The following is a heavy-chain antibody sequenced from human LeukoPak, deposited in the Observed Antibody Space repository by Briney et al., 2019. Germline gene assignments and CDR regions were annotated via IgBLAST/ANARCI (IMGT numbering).Heavy chain of an antibody. CDR3: ARATVTTSEFGY. Sequence: KPSETLSLTCTVSGGSISSYYWSWIRQPPGRGLEWIGYIYYSGSTNYNPSLKSRVTISVDTSKNQFSLKLSSVTAADTAVYYCARATVTTSEFGYWGQGTLVTVSS. CDR2: IYYSGST. D-gene: IGHD4-17*01. J-gene: IGHJ4*02. V-gene: IGHV4-59*01. CDR1: GGSISSYY.